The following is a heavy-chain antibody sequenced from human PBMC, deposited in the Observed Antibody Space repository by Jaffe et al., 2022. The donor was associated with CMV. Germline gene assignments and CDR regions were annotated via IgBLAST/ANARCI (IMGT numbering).Heavy chain of an antibody. D-gene: IGHD3-22*01. CDR1: GGSISSSSYY. Sequence: QLQLQESGPGLVKPSETLSLTCTVSGGSISSSSYYWGWIRQPPGKGLEWIGSIYYSGSTYYNPSLKSRVTISVDTSKNQFSLKLSSVTAADTAVYYCAPHTYYYDSSGYRVPWGQGTLVTVSS. CDR2: IYYSGST. V-gene: IGHV4-39*01. CDR3: APHTYYYDSSGYRVP. J-gene: IGHJ5*02.